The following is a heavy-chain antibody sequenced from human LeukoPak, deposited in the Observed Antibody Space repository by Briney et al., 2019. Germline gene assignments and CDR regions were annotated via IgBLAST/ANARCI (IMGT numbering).Heavy chain of an antibody. CDR2: INHSGST. D-gene: IGHD3-10*01. CDR3: ARGQRITMVRGVIDY. CDR1: GGSFSGYY. V-gene: IGHV4-34*01. Sequence: SETLSLTCAVYGGSFSGYYWSWIRQPPGKGLEWIGEINHSGSTNYNPSLKSRVTISVDTSKNQFSLKLSSVTAADTAVYYCARGQRITMVRGVIDYWGQGTLVTVSS. J-gene: IGHJ4*02.